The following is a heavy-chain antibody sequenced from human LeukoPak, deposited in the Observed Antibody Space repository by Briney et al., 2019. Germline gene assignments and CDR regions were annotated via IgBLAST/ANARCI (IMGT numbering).Heavy chain of an antibody. CDR2: ISKDGSGT. D-gene: IGHD2-15*01. CDR1: GMTFRRHW. Sequence: GGSLRLSCAASGMTFRRHWMSWVRQAPGKGLEWVAKISKDGSGTDYVDSVRGRFTISRDNAKNSLYLQMNSLRAEDTAVYYCARSYCSGNNCYSDYYCELWGRGTLVIVSS. V-gene: IGHV3-7*03. CDR3: ARSYCSGNNCYSDYYCEL. J-gene: IGHJ2*01.